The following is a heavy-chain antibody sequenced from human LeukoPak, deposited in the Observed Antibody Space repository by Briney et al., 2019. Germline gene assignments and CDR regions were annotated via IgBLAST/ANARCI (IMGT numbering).Heavy chain of an antibody. CDR1: GFTFSSYW. J-gene: IGHJ6*03. D-gene: IGHD5-18*01. CDR3: AKDIGRVDTASTYMDV. V-gene: IGHV3-7*01. Sequence: GGSLRLSCAASGFTFSSYWMSWVRQAPGRGLEWVANIKQDGSEKYYVDSVKGRFTTSRDNAKNSLYLQMNSLRAEDTAVYYCAKDIGRVDTASTYMDVWGKGTTVTISS. CDR2: IKQDGSEK.